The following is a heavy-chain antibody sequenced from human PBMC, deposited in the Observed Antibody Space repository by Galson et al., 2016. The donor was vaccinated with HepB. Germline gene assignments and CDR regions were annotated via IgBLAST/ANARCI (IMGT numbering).Heavy chain of an antibody. CDR3: VRSTTKGFDP. CDR2: INPNSGGT. V-gene: IGHV1-2*05. D-gene: IGHD1-1*01. J-gene: IGHJ5*02. CDR1: GYTFTDYY. Sequence: SVKVSCKASGYTFTDYYLHWVRQAPGQGLEWMGRINPNSGGTNYAQKFQGRVTMTWDTSISTAYMELSRLRSDDTVVFYCVRSTTKGFDPWGQGTLVTVSS.